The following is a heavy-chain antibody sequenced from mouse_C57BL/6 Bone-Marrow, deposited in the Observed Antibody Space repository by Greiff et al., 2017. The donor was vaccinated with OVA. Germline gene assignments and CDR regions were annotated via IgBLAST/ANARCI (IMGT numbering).Heavy chain of an antibody. CDR2: IDPENGDT. D-gene: IGHD1-1*01. Sequence: EVQLQQSGAELVRPGASVKLSCTASGFNIKDDYMHWVKQRPEQGLEWIGWIDPENGDTEYASKFQGKATITADTSSNTAYLQLSSLTSEDTAVYYCTTSAPYYYGSYWGQGTTLTVSS. CDR1: GFNIKDDY. J-gene: IGHJ2*01. CDR3: TTSAPYYYGSY. V-gene: IGHV14-4*01.